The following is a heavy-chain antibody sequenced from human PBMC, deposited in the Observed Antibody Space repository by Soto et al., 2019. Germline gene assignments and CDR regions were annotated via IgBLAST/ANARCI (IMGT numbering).Heavy chain of an antibody. CDR1: GYTFTSYY. J-gene: IGHJ6*02. D-gene: IGHD6-6*01. CDR2: INPSGGST. V-gene: IGHV1-46*01. CDR3: ARESIAARFSDGMDV. Sequence: QVQLVQSGAEVKKPGASVKVSCKASGYTFTSYYMHWVRQAPGQGLEWMGIINPSGGSTSYAQKCQGRVTMTRDTSTSTVYMELSSLRSEDTAVYYCARESIAARFSDGMDVWGQGTTVTVSS.